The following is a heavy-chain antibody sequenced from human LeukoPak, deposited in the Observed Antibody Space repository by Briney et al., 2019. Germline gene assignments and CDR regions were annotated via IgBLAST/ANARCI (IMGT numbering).Heavy chain of an antibody. J-gene: IGHJ4*02. Sequence: NPSETLSLTCTVSGGSISSSSYYWGWIRQPPGKGLEWMGSIFYSGSTYYNPSLKTRVAISVDTSENQFSLKVSSVTAADTAVYYCARASGWSQPYYLDHWGQGTLVTVSS. D-gene: IGHD6-19*01. CDR2: IFYSGST. CDR3: ARASGWSQPYYLDH. V-gene: IGHV4-39*02. CDR1: GGSISSSSYY.